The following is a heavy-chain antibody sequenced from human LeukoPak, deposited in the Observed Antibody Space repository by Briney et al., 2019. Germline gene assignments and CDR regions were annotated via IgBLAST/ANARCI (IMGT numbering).Heavy chain of an antibody. V-gene: IGHV4-59*01. J-gene: IGHJ4*02. CDR1: GGSISSYY. Sequence: SETLSLTCTVSGGSISSYYWSWIRQPPGKGLEWIGYIYYSGSTNYNPSLKSRVTISVDTSKNQFSLKLSSVTAADTAVYYCAREDSSGWYYFDYWGQGTLVTVSS. CDR3: AREDSSGWYYFDY. D-gene: IGHD6-19*01. CDR2: IYYSGST.